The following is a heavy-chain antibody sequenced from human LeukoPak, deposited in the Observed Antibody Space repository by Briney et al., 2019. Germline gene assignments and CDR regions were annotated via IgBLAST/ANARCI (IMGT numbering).Heavy chain of an antibody. J-gene: IGHJ4*02. CDR3: ARGSLEWSFDY. CDR2: MNPNSGNT. D-gene: IGHD3-3*01. CDR1: GYTFTSYD. V-gene: IGHV1-8*03. Sequence: ASVKVSCKASGYTFTSYDINWVRQAAGQGLECMGWMNPNSGNTGYAQKFQGRVTITRNTSISTAYMELSSLRFEDTAVYYCARGSLEWSFDYWGQVTLVTVSS.